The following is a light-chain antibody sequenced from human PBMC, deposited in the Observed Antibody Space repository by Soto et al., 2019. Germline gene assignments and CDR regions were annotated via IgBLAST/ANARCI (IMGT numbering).Light chain of an antibody. Sequence: EIVLTQFPGTLSLSPGERATLSCRASQSITSSNLAWYQQKPGQAPRLIIYGASNRATGIPDRFSGSGSGTDFTLTISRLEPEDFAVYFCQHYGNSLSWTFGQGTKVDIK. CDR1: QSITSSN. CDR3: QHYGNSLSWT. CDR2: GAS. V-gene: IGKV3-20*01. J-gene: IGKJ1*01.